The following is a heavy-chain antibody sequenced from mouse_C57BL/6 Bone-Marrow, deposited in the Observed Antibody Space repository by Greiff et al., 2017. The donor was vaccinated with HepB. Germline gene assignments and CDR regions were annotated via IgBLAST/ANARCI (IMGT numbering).Heavy chain of an antibody. V-gene: IGHV1-59*01. Sequence: QVQLQQPGAELVRPGTSVKLSCKASGYTFTSYWMHWVKQRPGQGLEWIGVIDPSDSYTNYNQKFKGKATLTVDTSSSTAYMQLSSLTSEDSAVYYCARTVVATNDYWGQGTTLTVSS. CDR1: GYTFTSYW. CDR2: IDPSDSYT. CDR3: ARTVVATNDY. J-gene: IGHJ2*01. D-gene: IGHD1-1*01.